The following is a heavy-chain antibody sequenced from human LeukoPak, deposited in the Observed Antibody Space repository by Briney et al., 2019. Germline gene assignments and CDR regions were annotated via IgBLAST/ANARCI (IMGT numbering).Heavy chain of an antibody. CDR1: GDSVFSNSAA. CDR2: TYYRSKWYN. CDR3: VRDVGFDFDY. Sequence: LQTLSLTFAISGDSVFSNSAAWNWIRQSPSRGLEWLGRTYYRSKWYNDYAVSVKSRIIINPDTSKNQFSLQLKSVTHEDTAVYYCVRDVGFDFDYWGQGTLVTVSS. J-gene: IGHJ4*02. V-gene: IGHV6-1*01. D-gene: IGHD3-10*01.